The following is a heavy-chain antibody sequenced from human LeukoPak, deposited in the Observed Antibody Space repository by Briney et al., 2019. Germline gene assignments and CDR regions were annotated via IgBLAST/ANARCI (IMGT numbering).Heavy chain of an antibody. V-gene: IGHV3-7*01. CDR1: GFTFSRYW. J-gene: IGHJ6*03. Sequence: PGGSLRLSCAASGFTFSRYWMTWVRQAPGKGLEWVANIKQDGSEKYYVDSVKGRFTISRDNAKNSLYLQMNSLRAEDTAVYYCARDSSGYYFNYYYYYMDVWGKGTTVTISS. CDR3: ARDSSGYYFNYYYYYMDV. CDR2: IKQDGSEK. D-gene: IGHD3-22*01.